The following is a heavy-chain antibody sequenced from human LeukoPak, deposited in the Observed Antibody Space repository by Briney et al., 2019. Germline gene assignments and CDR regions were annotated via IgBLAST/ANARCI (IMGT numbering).Heavy chain of an antibody. D-gene: IGHD6-19*01. CDR3: AREVAVAGTRRGIDY. J-gene: IGHJ4*02. Sequence: QAGGSLRLSCAASGFTFSSYGMHWVRQAPGKGLEWVAVIWYDGSNKYYADSVKGRFTISRDNSKNTLYLQMNSLRAEDTAVYYCAREVAVAGTRRGIDYWGQGTLVTVSS. CDR2: IWYDGSNK. CDR1: GFTFSSYG. V-gene: IGHV3-33*01.